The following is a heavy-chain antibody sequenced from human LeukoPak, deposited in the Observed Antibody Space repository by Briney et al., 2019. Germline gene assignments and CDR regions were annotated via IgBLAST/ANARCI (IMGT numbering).Heavy chain of an antibody. CDR1: GYTFTGYY. J-gene: IGHJ6*03. Sequence: GASVKVSCKASGYTFTGYYMHCVRQAPGQGLEWMGWINPNSGGTNYAQKFQGRVTMTRDTSISTAYMELSRLRSDDTAVYYCARLRRSFYYYYMDVWGKGTTVTVSS. CDR3: ARLRRSFYYYYMDV. V-gene: IGHV1-2*02. CDR2: INPNSGGT.